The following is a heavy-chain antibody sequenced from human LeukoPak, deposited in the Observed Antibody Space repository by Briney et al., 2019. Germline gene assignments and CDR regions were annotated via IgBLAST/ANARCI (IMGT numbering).Heavy chain of an antibody. V-gene: IGHV4-34*01. D-gene: IGHD5-18*01. CDR2: INHSGST. Sequence: SETLSLTCAVYGGSFSGYYWSWIRQPPGKGLEWIGEINHSGSTNYNPSLKSRVTISVDTSKNQFSLKLSSVTAADTAVYYCARYVVKVYSYGQERNWFDSWGQGTLVTVSS. J-gene: IGHJ5*01. CDR1: GGSFSGYY. CDR3: ARYVVKVYSYGQERNWFDS.